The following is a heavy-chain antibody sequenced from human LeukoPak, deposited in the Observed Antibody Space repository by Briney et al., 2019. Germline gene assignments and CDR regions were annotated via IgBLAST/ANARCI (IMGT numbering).Heavy chain of an antibody. Sequence: GGSLRLSCAASGFSFRDFWMTWIRQAPGKGLEWVANINQGGSVKYYVDSVKGRFTISRDDVESSLYVQMNSLRDEDTAVYYCARFGYSGWNLEYWGQGTLVTVSS. V-gene: IGHV3-7*01. D-gene: IGHD5-12*01. CDR1: GFSFRDFW. CDR3: ARFGYSGWNLEY. CDR2: INQGGSVK. J-gene: IGHJ4*02.